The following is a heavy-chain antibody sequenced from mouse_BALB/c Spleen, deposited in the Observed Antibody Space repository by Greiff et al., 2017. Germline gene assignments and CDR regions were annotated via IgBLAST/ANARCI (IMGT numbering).Heavy chain of an antibody. J-gene: IGHJ2*01. CDR2: ILPGSGTT. V-gene: IGHV1-9*01. CDR1: GYTFSNYC. CDR3: ARYITTGDY. D-gene: IGHD1-1*01. Sequence: QVQLKQSGAELMKPGASVKISCKATGYTFSNYCIEWVKQRPGHGLEWIGEILPGSGTTNYNEKFKGKATFTADTSSNTAYMQLSSLTSEDSAVYYCARYITTGDYWGQGTTLTVSS.